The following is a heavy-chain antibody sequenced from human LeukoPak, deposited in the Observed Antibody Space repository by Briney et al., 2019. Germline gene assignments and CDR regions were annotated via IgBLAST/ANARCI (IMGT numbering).Heavy chain of an antibody. J-gene: IGHJ5*02. CDR3: ARARQWGLEKGNWFDP. D-gene: IGHD1-26*01. CDR2: IYPGDSDT. Sequence: GESLKISCKGSGYSFTSYWIGWVRQMPGKGLEWMGIIYPGDSDTRYSPSFQGQVTISADKSISTAYLQWSSLKASDTAMYYCARARQWGLEKGNWFDPWGQGTLSPSPQ. CDR1: GYSFTSYW. V-gene: IGHV5-51*01.